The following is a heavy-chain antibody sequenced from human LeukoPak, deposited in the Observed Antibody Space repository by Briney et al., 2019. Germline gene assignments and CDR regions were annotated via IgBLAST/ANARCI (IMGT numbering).Heavy chain of an antibody. V-gene: IGHV1-2*02. CDR1: GYTFTDYY. CDR3: ARDGDAVMVDFDY. Sequence: VASVIVSCKTSGYTFTDYYFYWLRQAPGQGLEWMAWIYPNSGATRYAQKFQGRITVTRDTSISTAYMELRTLTPDDTAVYYCARDGDAVMVDFDYWGQGALVTVSS. CDR2: IYPNSGAT. J-gene: IGHJ4*02. D-gene: IGHD5-18*01.